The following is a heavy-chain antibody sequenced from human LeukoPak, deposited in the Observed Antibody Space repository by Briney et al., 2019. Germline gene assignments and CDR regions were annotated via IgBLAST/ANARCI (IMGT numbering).Heavy chain of an antibody. Sequence: QAGGSLRLSCAASGFTFSSYAMHWVRQAPGKGLEYVSAISSNGGGTYYANSVKGRFTISRDNSKNTLYLQMGSLRAEDMAVYYCARGDCGGDCSFDYWGQGTLVTVSS. D-gene: IGHD2-21*02. J-gene: IGHJ4*02. CDR2: ISSNGGGT. CDR1: GFTFSSYA. CDR3: ARGDCGGDCSFDY. V-gene: IGHV3-64*01.